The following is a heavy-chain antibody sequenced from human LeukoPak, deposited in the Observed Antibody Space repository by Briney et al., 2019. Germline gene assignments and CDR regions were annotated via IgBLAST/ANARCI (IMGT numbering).Heavy chain of an antibody. Sequence: GGSLRLSCAASGFTFSSYAMSWVRQAPGKGLEWVSAISGSGGSTYYADSVKGRFTISRDNSKNTLYLQMNSLRAEDTAVYYRAKKIRYCSGGSCPYGMDVWGQGTTVTVSS. J-gene: IGHJ6*02. CDR2: ISGSGGST. D-gene: IGHD2-15*01. CDR3: AKKIRYCSGGSCPYGMDV. V-gene: IGHV3-23*01. CDR1: GFTFSSYA.